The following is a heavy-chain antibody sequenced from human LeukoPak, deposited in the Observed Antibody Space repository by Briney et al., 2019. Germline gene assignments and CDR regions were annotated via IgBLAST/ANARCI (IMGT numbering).Heavy chain of an antibody. D-gene: IGHD2-2*01. CDR3: AKGRYCSSNSCLTGAFDF. V-gene: IGHV3-23*01. Sequence: GGSLRLSCVASGFTFSSYSMTWVRQAPGKGLEWVSAISASADGTYYVDSVRGRFTISRDNSKNTLYLQMNSLRADDTATYYCAKGRYCSSNSCLTGAFDFWGQGTMVTVSS. J-gene: IGHJ3*01. CDR1: GFTFSSYS. CDR2: ISASADGT.